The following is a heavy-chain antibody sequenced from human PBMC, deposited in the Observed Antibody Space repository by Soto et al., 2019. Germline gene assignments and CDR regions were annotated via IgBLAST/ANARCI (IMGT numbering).Heavy chain of an antibody. V-gene: IGHV4-59*01. J-gene: IGHJ5*02. D-gene: IGHD6-6*01. CDR2: LSYNGGT. Sequence: PSETLSLTCTVSGDSTINSYWSWIRQAPGKGPEWLGYLSYNGGTNHNPSLQGRATMSVDTSQNRFSLNLNSVTAADTGVYYCARGDTSQLVDLWGHGMLVTVSS. CDR3: ARGDTSQLVDL. CDR1: GDSTINSY.